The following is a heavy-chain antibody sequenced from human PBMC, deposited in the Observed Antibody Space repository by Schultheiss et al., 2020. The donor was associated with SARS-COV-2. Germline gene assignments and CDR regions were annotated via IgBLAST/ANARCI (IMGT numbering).Heavy chain of an antibody. J-gene: IGHJ3*02. CDR1: GFTFSSYA. CDR2: ISSSGSTI. CDR3: ARGGYDFWSGYSLGAFDI. Sequence: GGSLRLSCAASGFTFSSYAMSWVRQAPGKGLEWVSYISSSGSTIYYADSVKGRFTISRDNAKNSLYLQMNSLRAEDTAVYYCARGGYDFWSGYSLGAFDIWGQGTMVTVSS. D-gene: IGHD3-3*01. V-gene: IGHV3-48*03.